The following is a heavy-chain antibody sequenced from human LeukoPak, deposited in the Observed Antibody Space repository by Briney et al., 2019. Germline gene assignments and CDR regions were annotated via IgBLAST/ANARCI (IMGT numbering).Heavy chain of an antibody. D-gene: IGHD3-22*01. J-gene: IGHJ4*02. CDR1: GFSFSDFY. V-gene: IGHV3-11*01. Sequence: GGSLRLSCGASGFSFSDFYMSWIRQAPGKGLEWISYISQSGSDINYADSVRGRFTVSRDNAKNSLYLQMNSLRAEDTAVYFCAKRGVVIRVILVGFHKEANYFDSWGQGVLVTVSS. CDR3: AKRGVVIRVILVGFHKEANYFDS. CDR2: ISQSGSDI.